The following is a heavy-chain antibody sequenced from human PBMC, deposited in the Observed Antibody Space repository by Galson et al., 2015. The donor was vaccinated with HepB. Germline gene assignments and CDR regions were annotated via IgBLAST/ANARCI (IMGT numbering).Heavy chain of an antibody. CDR2: ISYDGNNK. CDR1: GFTFRTYA. Sequence: SLRLSCAASGFTFRTYALHWVRQAPGKGLEWVAVISYDGNNKYYADSVKGRFTIFRDNSKKTLFLQMNSLRPEDTAVYYCARAGGGLWFGEWASDTLDIWGQGTMVTVSS. V-gene: IGHV3-30*04. D-gene: IGHD3-10*01. J-gene: IGHJ3*02. CDR3: ARAGGGLWFGEWASDTLDI.